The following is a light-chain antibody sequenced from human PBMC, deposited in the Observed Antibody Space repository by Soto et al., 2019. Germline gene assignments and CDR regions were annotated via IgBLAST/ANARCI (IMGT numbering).Light chain of an antibody. Sequence: QAVVIQEPSLTVSPGGTVTLTCGSSFGAVTKDNYPYWFQQKPGQAPRTLIYDTNNRQSWTPGRFSGSILGGKAALTLSGAQPEDEADYYCLLSYAGARLVFGGGTKLTVL. J-gene: IGLJ3*02. CDR1: FGAVTKDNY. V-gene: IGLV7-46*01. CDR2: DTN. CDR3: LLSYAGARLV.